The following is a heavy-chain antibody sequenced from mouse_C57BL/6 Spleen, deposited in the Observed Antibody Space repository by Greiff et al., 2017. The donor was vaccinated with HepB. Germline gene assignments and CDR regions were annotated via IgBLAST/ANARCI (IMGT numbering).Heavy chain of an antibody. CDR1: GYTFTSYW. CDR3: ARSRYYGSSYDYAMDY. J-gene: IGHJ4*01. Sequence: QVQLQQPGAELVKPGASVKLSCKASGYTFTSYWMQWVKQRPGQGLEWIGEIDPSDSYTNYNQKFKGKATLTVDPSSSTAYMQLSSLTSEDSAVYYCARSRYYGSSYDYAMDYWGQGTSVTVSS. D-gene: IGHD1-1*01. CDR2: IDPSDSYT. V-gene: IGHV1-50*01.